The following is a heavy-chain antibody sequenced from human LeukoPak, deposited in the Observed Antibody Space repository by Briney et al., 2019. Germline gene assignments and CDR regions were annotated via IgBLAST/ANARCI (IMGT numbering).Heavy chain of an antibody. CDR1: GGSISSSSYY. Sequence: ASETLSLTCTVSGGSISSSSYYRGWIRQPPGKGLEWIGSIYYSGSTYYNPSLKSRVTISVDTSKNQFSLKLSSVTAADTAVYYCARWNGDFDYWGQGTLVTVSS. J-gene: IGHJ4*02. CDR2: IYYSGST. CDR3: ARWNGDFDY. D-gene: IGHD1-1*01. V-gene: IGHV4-39*01.